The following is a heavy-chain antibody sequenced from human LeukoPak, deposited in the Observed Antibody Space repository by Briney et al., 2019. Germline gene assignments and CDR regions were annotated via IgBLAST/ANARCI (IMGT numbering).Heavy chain of an antibody. CDR1: GYTFTSYG. J-gene: IGHJ6*02. V-gene: IGHV1-69*13. D-gene: IGHD1-1*01. CDR2: IIPIFGTA. CDR3: ARDHVQLEPRYYYYGMDV. Sequence: SVKVSCKASGYTFTSYGISWVRQAPGQGLEWMGGIIPIFGTANYAQKFQGRVTITADESTSTAYMELSSLRSEDTAVYYCARDHVQLEPRYYYYGMDVWGQGTTVTVSS.